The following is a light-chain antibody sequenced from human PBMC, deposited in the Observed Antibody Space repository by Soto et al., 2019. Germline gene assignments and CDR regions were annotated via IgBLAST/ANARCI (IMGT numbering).Light chain of an antibody. CDR3: AAWDDSLSGSYV. V-gene: IGLV1-47*01. J-gene: IGLJ1*01. CDR1: SSNIGNNY. Sequence: QAVVTQPPSASGTPGQRVSVSCSGSSSNIGNNYVFWYQHLPGTAPKLLIYRNDQRPSGVSARFSGSKSGTSASLAISGLGSEDEADYYCAAWDDSLSGSYVFGPGTKLTVL. CDR2: RND.